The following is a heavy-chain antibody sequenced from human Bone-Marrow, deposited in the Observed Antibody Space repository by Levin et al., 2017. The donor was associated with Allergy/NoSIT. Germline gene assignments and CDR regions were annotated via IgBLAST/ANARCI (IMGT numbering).Heavy chain of an antibody. CDR1: GGSFSGSY. CDR2: INHSGST. V-gene: IGHV4-34*01. D-gene: IGHD6-13*01. J-gene: IGHJ4*02. CDR3: ARGRGQLVRDKFDY. Sequence: SQTLSLTCAVYGGSFSGSYWSWIRQPPGKGLEWIGEINHSGSTNYNPSLKSRVTISVDTSKNQFSLKLSSVTAADTAVYYCARGRGQLVRDKFDYWGQGTLVTVSS.